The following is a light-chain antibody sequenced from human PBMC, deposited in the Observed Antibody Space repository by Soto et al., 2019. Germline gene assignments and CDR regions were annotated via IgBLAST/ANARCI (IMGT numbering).Light chain of an antibody. CDR1: SRDVGGYNF. Sequence: QSALTQPPSASGSPGQSVTISCTGTSRDVGGYNFVSWYQHHPGKAPKLMIYEVSKRPSGVPDRFSGSKSGKTASLTVSGLQAEDEADYYCTSYAGNHNYVFGTGTKLTVL. CDR2: EVS. V-gene: IGLV2-8*01. CDR3: TSYAGNHNYV. J-gene: IGLJ1*01.